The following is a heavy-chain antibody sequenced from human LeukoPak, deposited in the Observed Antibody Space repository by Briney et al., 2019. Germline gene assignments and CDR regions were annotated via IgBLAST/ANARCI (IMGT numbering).Heavy chain of an antibody. CDR3: ARISGGSSSSLRDYYGMDV. Sequence: SETLSLTCTVSGGSISSYYWSWIRQPPGKGLEWIGYIYYRGSTNYNPPLKSRVTISVDTSKNQFSLKLSSVTAADTAVYYCARISGGSSSSLRDYYGMDVWGQGTTVTVSS. V-gene: IGHV4-59*01. J-gene: IGHJ6*02. D-gene: IGHD6-13*01. CDR1: GGSISSYY. CDR2: IYYRGST.